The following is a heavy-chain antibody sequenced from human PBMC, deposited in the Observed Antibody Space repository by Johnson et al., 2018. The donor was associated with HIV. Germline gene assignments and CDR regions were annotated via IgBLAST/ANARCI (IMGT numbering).Heavy chain of an antibody. Sequence: QVQLVESGGGVVQPGRSLRLSCAASGFTFSSYGMHWVRQAPGKGLEWVAFIRYDEADKYYAASVKGRFTISRDTAKNTLYLQMNSLRVEDTAVNYCARDPITPYERGPDAFDIWGQGTVVTVSS. CDR1: GFTFSSYG. D-gene: IGHD2-21*01. CDR3: ARDPITPYERGPDAFDI. CDR2: IRYDEADK. V-gene: IGHV3-33*08. J-gene: IGHJ3*02.